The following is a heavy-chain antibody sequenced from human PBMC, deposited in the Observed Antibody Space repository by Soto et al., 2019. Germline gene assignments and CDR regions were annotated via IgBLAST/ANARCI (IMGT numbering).Heavy chain of an antibody. Sequence: PGESVQSSYKGRGHLVSSHWIGWVRQKTGKGLEWMGLIFTRDSETKTSPSFQGHVSFSVDNSINTVYLQWTSLKTTDTGIYFCARGYFDSGHGYDLWGQGTLVTVSS. CDR3: ARGYFDSGHGYDL. CDR1: GHLVSSHW. V-gene: IGHV5-51*01. CDR2: IFTRDSET. J-gene: IGHJ5*02. D-gene: IGHD3-10*01.